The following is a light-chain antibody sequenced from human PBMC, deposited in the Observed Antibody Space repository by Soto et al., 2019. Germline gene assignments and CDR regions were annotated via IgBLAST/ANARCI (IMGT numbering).Light chain of an antibody. CDR3: QQRSHWPPSSP. CDR1: QSVSSY. J-gene: IGKJ5*01. V-gene: IGKV3-11*01. CDR2: DAS. Sequence: EIVLTQSPATLSLSPGERATLSCRASQSVSSYLAWYQQKPGQAPRLLIYDASNRATGIPARFSGSGSGTDFTRTSSRLEPEDFAVYDRQQRSHWPPSSPFGQGTRLEIK.